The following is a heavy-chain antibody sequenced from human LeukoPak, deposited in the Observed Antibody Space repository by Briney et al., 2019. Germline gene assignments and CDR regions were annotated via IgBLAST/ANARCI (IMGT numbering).Heavy chain of an antibody. V-gene: IGHV3-48*02. CDR3: VGGVDY. D-gene: IGHD3-3*01. CDR1: GFTFSSYS. J-gene: IGHJ4*02. CDR2: ISSGGGFK. Sequence: GGSLRLSCAASGFTFSSYSMSWVRRAPGKGLEWVTYISSGGGFKYHTESVKGRFTISRDNAKNSVYLQMNSLRDEDTAVYCCVGGVDYWGQGTLVTVST.